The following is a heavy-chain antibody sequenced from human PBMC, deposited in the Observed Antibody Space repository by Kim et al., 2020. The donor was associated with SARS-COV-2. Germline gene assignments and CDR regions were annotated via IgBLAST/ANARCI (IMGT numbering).Heavy chain of an antibody. Sequence: GGSLRLSCAASGFTFSSYNMHWVRQAPGKGLEWVAVISSDGSNKYYADSVKGRFTISRDNSKNTLYLQMNTLRPEDTAVYYCARPISSSWSVPLDCWGQGTLVTVSS. V-gene: IGHV3-30*03. CDR2: ISSDGSNK. J-gene: IGHJ4*02. D-gene: IGHD6-13*01. CDR1: GFTFSSYN. CDR3: ARPISSSWSVPLDC.